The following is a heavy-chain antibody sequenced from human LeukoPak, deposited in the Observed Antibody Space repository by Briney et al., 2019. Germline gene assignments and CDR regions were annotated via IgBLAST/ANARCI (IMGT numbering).Heavy chain of an antibody. D-gene: IGHD3-22*01. CDR1: GVTFSSYG. CDR2: ITCDGSNT. CDR3: ARADYYDTTLPFGY. V-gene: IGHV3-74*01. Sequence: GGTLRLSCAASGVTFSSYGMHWVRQAPGKGLGWVSRITCDGSNTTYADSVKGRFTISRDNPKNTLYLKMSSLRAEDTAVYYCARADYYDTTLPFGYWGQGPLVTVS. J-gene: IGHJ4*02.